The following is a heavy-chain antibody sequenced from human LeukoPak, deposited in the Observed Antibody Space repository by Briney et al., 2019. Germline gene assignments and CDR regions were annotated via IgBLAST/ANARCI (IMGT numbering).Heavy chain of an antibody. V-gene: IGHV4-61*02. J-gene: IGHJ1*01. D-gene: IGHD4-17*01. Sequence: SETLSLTCTVSGGSISSGSYYWNWIRQPAGKGLEWIGRIYTSGSTNYTPSLKSRVTISVDTSKNQFSLKLSSVTAADTAVYYCARGWTGGDYPWPHWGQGTLVTVSS. CDR3: ARGWTGGDYPWPH. CDR2: IYTSGST. CDR1: GGSISSGSYY.